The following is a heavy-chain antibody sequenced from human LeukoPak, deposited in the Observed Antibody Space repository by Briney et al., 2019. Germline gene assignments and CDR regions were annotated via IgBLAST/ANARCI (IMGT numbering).Heavy chain of an antibody. CDR2: IYSAGST. Sequence: GGSLRLSCAASGFTFSSVYMSWVRQAPGKGLEWVALIYSAGSTYYSDSVKGRFIISRDNSKNTLYLQMNSLRAEDTAVYYCARGQPYYYDSRGYSVPHDWGQGTLVTVSS. V-gene: IGHV3-53*01. CDR3: ARGQPYYYDSRGYSVPHD. J-gene: IGHJ4*02. D-gene: IGHD3-22*01. CDR1: GFTFSSVY.